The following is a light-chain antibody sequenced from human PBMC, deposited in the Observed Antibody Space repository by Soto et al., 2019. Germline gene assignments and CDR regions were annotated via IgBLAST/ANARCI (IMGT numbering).Light chain of an antibody. V-gene: IGKV3-15*01. CDR3: QQYNNWPGT. CDR2: GAS. Sequence: EIMMSQSLATLSVTPGERATLSCRASQSVSSNLAWYQQKPGQAPRLLIYGASTRATGIPARFSGSGSGTEFTLTISSLQSEDFAVYYCQQYNNWPGTFGQGTKVDIK. J-gene: IGKJ1*01. CDR1: QSVSSN.